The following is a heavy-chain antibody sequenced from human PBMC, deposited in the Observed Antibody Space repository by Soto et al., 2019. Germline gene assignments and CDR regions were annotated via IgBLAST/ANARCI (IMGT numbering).Heavy chain of an antibody. Sequence: GESLKISCKGSGYSFTSYWIGWVRQMPGKGLEWMGIIYPGDSNTRYSPSFQGQVTISADKSISTAYLQWSSRKASDTAMYYCARHGSSSWYYYYYGMDVWGQGTTVTVSS. CDR1: GYSFTSYW. J-gene: IGHJ6*02. CDR3: ARHGSSSWYYYYYGMDV. CDR2: IYPGDSNT. V-gene: IGHV5-51*01. D-gene: IGHD6-13*01.